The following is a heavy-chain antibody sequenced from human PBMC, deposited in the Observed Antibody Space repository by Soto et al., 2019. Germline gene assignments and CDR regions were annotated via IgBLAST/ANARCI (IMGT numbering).Heavy chain of an antibody. CDR1: GGSISSSSYY. CDR2: IYYSGST. CDR3: ARNMDTWSSLPFDI. D-gene: IGHD2-8*02. J-gene: IGHJ3*02. Sequence: SETRSLTCTVSGGSISSSSYYWGWIRQPPGKGLEWIGSIYYSGSTYYNPSLKSRVTMSLDTSKNHFSLKLTSVTAVDTAVYYCARNMDTWSSLPFDIWGQGTMVTVSS. V-gene: IGHV4-39*07.